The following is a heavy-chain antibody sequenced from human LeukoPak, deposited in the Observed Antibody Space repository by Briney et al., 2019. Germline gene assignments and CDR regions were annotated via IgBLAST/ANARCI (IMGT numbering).Heavy chain of an antibody. CDR2: IRSSSSYI. CDR3: AGDVAAGTFDY. Sequence: GGSLRLSCAASGFTFSSYSMNWVRQAPGKGLEWVSSIRSSSSYIYYADSVKGRFTISRDNAKNSLYLQMNSLRAEDTAVYYCAGDVAAGTFDYWGQGTLVTVSS. V-gene: IGHV3-21*01. J-gene: IGHJ4*02. D-gene: IGHD6-13*01. CDR1: GFTFSSYS.